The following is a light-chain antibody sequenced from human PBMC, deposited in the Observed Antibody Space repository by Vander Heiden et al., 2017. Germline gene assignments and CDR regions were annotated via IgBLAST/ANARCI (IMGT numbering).Light chain of an antibody. J-gene: IGLJ2*01. CDR1: SSNIGAGYD. Sequence: QSVLTQPPSVSGAPGQRVTIPCPGSSSNIGAGYDVHWYQQLPGTAPKLLIYGNSSRPSGVPDRFPGSKSGTSASLAITGLQAEDEADYYCQSYDSSLSVVVFGGGTKLTVL. CDR3: QSYDSSLSVVV. CDR2: GNS. V-gene: IGLV1-40*01.